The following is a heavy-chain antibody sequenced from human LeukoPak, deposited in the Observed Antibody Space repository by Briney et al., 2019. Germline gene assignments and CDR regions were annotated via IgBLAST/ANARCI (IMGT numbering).Heavy chain of an antibody. D-gene: IGHD1-7*01. CDR2: INGSGRA. CDR3: ARRWNYGRNYYIDV. CDR1: GGSFSNYY. V-gene: IGHV4-34*01. J-gene: IGHJ6*03. Sequence: SETLSLTCAVYGGSFSNYYWSWIRQPPGKGLEWIGEINGSGRANYNPSLMSRVTVSVDTSKNQFSLRLTSVTATDTAVYYCARRWNYGRNYYIDVWGNGATVSVSS.